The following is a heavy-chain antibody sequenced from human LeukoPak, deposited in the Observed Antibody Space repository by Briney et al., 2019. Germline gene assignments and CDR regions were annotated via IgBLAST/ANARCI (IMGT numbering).Heavy chain of an antibody. V-gene: IGHV4-34*01. CDR1: GVSFSGYY. D-gene: IGHD3-10*01. CDR3: AESLSGFAFDI. CDR2: INHSGST. Sequence: PSETLSLTCAVYGVSFSGYYWSWIRQPPGKGLEWIGEINHSGSTNYNPSLKSRVTISVDTSKNQFSLKLSSVTAADTAVYYCAESLSGFAFDIWGQGTMVTVSS. J-gene: IGHJ3*02.